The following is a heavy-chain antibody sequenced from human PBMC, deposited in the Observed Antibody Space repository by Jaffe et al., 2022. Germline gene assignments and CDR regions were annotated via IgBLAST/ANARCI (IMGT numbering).Heavy chain of an antibody. CDR3: VLFDTSNFDWLSDY. J-gene: IGHJ4*02. CDR1: GGSFSGYY. CDR2: ISHSGRT. D-gene: IGHD3-9*01. Sequence: QVQLQQWGAGLLKPSETLSLTCAVFGGSFSGYYCHWIRQPPGKGLEWIGEISHSGRTKYNPSLKSRVTISIATSNNHFSLKVSSVTAADTAVYYCVLFDTSNFDWLSDYWGQGALVTVAS. V-gene: IGHV4-34*01.